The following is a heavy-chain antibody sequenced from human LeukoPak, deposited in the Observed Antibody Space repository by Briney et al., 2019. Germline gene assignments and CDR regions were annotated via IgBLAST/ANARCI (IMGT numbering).Heavy chain of an antibody. CDR3: VSPRGFSYGYFDY. J-gene: IGHJ4*02. CDR2: IYYSKNT. D-gene: IGHD5-18*01. CDR1: GFSFCSYA. V-gene: IGHV4-39*01. Sequence: PGGSLRLSCAASGFSFCSYAMSWVRQPPGKGLEWIGSIYYSKNTYYNPSLKSRVTISADTSKNQFSLTLGSVSATDTAVYYCVSPRGFSYGYFDYWGQGTLVTVSS.